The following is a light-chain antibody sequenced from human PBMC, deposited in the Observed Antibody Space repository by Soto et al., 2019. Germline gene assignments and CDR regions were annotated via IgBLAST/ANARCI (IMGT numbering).Light chain of an antibody. CDR1: QSLLHTNGYNY. V-gene: IGKV2-28*01. CDR2: LGS. Sequence: DLVMTQSPLSLPVTPGEPASISCRSSQSLLHTNGYNYLDWFLQKPGQSPQLLIYLGSNRASAVPDRFSGSRSGTDSTLKISSVEAEDNGVYYCMQGLQSPYSCGQGTKLEIK. J-gene: IGKJ2*01. CDR3: MQGLQSPYS.